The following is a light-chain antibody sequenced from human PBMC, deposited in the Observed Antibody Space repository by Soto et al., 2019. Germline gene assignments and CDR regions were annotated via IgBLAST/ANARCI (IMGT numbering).Light chain of an antibody. Sequence: QSALTQPASVSGSPGQSITISCTGSSSDVGGYDYVSWYQHQPGKAPKLMIYEVASRPSGVSNRFSGSKSSNTASLTIAGLRAEDEGDYYCSSHSSSNTLVVFGGGTKLTVL. CDR2: EVA. V-gene: IGLV2-14*01. J-gene: IGLJ3*02. CDR1: SSDVGGYDY. CDR3: SSHSSSNTLVV.